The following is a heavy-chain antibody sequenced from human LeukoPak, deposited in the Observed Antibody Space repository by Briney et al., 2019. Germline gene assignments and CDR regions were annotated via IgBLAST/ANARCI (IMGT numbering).Heavy chain of an antibody. CDR3: TRGSIAYYYMDV. J-gene: IGHJ6*03. CDR2: IYYSGST. Sequence: SETLSLTCTVSGGSISSSSYYWGWIRQPPGRGLEWIGSIYYSGSTYYNPSLKSRVTISVDTSKNQFSLKLSSVTAADTAVYYCTRGSIAYYYMDVWGKGTTVTISS. CDR1: GGSISSSSYY. D-gene: IGHD3-22*01. V-gene: IGHV4-39*07.